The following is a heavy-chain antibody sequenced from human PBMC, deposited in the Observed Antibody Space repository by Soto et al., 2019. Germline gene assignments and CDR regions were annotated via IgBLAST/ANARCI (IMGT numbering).Heavy chain of an antibody. J-gene: IGHJ5*02. CDR1: GGSLSSYY. CDR2: IYTSGST. CDR3: ARGPFGEYSSSGNWFDH. D-gene: IGHD6-6*01. V-gene: IGHV4-4*07. Sequence: SSETLSLTCTVSGGSLSSYYWSWIRQPAGTGLEWIGRIYTSGSTSYNPSLKSRVTMSVDTSKNQFSLMLSSVTAADTAVYYCARGPFGEYSSSGNWFDHLGQGTLVTVSS.